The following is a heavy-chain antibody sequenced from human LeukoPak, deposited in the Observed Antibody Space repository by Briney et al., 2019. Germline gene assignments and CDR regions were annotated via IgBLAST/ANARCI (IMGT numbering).Heavy chain of an antibody. Sequence: GGSLRLSCAASGFTFSSYWMSWVRQAPGKGLEWVSAISGSGGSTYYADSVKGRFTISRDNAKNSLYLQMNSLRAEDTAVYYCARVYWELLPHFDYWGQGTLVTVSS. CDR2: ISGSGGST. CDR1: GFTFSSYW. CDR3: ARVYWELLPHFDY. J-gene: IGHJ4*02. V-gene: IGHV3-23*01. D-gene: IGHD1-26*01.